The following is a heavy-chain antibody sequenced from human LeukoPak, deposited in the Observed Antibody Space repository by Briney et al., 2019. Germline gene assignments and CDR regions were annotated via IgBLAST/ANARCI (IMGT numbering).Heavy chain of an antibody. CDR2: IYYSGST. D-gene: IGHD3-10*01. J-gene: IGHJ4*02. CDR1: GGSISSYY. Sequence: SETLSLTCTVSGGSISSYYWSWIRQPPGKGLEWIGYIYYSGSTNYNPSLKSRVTISVDTSKNQFSLKLSSVTAADTAVYYCARAKRYYYGSGSVLQPDYWGQGTLVTVSS. CDR3: ARAKRYYYGSGSVLQPDY. V-gene: IGHV4-59*01.